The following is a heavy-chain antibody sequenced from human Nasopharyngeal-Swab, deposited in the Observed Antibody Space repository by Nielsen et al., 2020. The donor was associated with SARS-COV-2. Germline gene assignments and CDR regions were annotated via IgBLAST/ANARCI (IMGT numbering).Heavy chain of an antibody. D-gene: IGHD3-10*01. CDR2: INAGNGNT. Sequence: WVRQAPGQRLEWMGWINAGNGNTKYSQKFQGRVTMTRDTSTSTVYMELSSLRSEDTAVYYCARGPLWFGEDYYYYYMDVWGKGTTVTVSS. J-gene: IGHJ6*03. V-gene: IGHV1-3*01. CDR3: ARGPLWFGEDYYYYYMDV.